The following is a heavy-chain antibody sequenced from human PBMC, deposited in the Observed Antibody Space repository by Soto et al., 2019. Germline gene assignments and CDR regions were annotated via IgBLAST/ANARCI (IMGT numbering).Heavy chain of an antibody. CDR3: ARDRLRGYDNRGFYF. CDR1: GYSFMHYG. CDR2: INPNNGNR. V-gene: IGHV1-18*04. Sequence: QVQLTQSGAELRRPGASVRVSCRASGYSFMHYGINWLRQAPGQGLEWMGWINPNNGNRNYAPKVEPRIRXXALTSVNTVYIEVRRLKSDDTAVYYCARDRLRGYDNRGFYFWGQGTPVTVSS. D-gene: IGHD3-9*01. J-gene: IGHJ4*02.